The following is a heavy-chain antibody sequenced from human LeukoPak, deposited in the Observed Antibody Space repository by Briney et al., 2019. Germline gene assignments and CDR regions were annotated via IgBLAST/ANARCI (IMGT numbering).Heavy chain of an antibody. J-gene: IGHJ5*02. CDR1: GGTFSSYA. D-gene: IGHD3-10*01. CDR3: ARSPTLYGSGSYWFDP. Sequence: SVKVSCKASGGTFSSYAISWVRQAPGQGLEWMGGIIPIFGTANYAQKFQGRVTITADESTSTAYMELSSLRSEDTAVYYCARSPTLYGSGSYWFDPWGQGTLVTVSS. V-gene: IGHV1-69*13. CDR2: IIPIFGTA.